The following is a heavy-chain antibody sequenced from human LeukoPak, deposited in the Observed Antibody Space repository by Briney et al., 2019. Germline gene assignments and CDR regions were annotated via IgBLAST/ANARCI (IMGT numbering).Heavy chain of an antibody. V-gene: IGHV4-59*01. CDR3: ARGFDGVAGWFDP. CDR1: GGSISSYY. Sequence: SETLSLTCTVSGGSISSYYWSRIRQPPGKGLEWIGYIYYSGSTNYNPSLKSRVTISVDTSKNQFSLKLSSVIAADTAVYYCARGFDGVAGWFDPWGQGTLVTVSS. J-gene: IGHJ5*02. CDR2: IYYSGST. D-gene: IGHD3-9*01.